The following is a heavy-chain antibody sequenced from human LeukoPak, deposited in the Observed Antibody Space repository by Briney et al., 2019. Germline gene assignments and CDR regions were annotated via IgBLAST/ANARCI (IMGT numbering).Heavy chain of an antibody. CDR1: GYTFTGYY. CDR2: INPTSGDT. Sequence: ASVKVSCKASGYTFTGYYMHWVRQAPGQGLEWMGWINPTSGDTNYVQKFQGRVTMTRDTSISTTYMELNTLRSDDTAVYYCAKDNRYYYDTSGLRGIDYWGQGTLVTVSS. V-gene: IGHV1-2*02. J-gene: IGHJ4*02. D-gene: IGHD3-22*01. CDR3: AKDNRYYYDTSGLRGIDY.